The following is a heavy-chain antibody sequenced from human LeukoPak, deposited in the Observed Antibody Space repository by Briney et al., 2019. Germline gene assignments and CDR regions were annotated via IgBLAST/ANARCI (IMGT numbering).Heavy chain of an antibody. Sequence: PSETLSLTCTVSGGSISSYYWSWIRQPAGKGLEWIGRIYTSGSTNYNPSLKSRVTISVDTSKNQFSLKLSSVTAADTAVYYCARLDDSGYSYGPTYYMDVWGKGTTVTVSS. D-gene: IGHD5-18*01. CDR2: IYTSGST. V-gene: IGHV4-4*07. CDR1: GGSISSYY. CDR3: ARLDDSGYSYGPTYYMDV. J-gene: IGHJ6*03.